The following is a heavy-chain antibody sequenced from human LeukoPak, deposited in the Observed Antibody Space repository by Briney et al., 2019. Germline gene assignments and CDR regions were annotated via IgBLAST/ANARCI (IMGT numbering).Heavy chain of an antibody. V-gene: IGHV3-21*01. CDR2: ISSSSNYI. CDR3: ARGTGKTKAFDI. Sequence: GGSLRLSCAASGFTFSSYSMNWVRQAPGKGLEWASSISSSSNYIYYADSVKGRFTISRDNTKNSVSLQVKSLRVEDAAVYYCARGTGKTKAFDIWGQGTMVTVSS. D-gene: IGHD1/OR15-1a*01. CDR1: GFTFSSYS. J-gene: IGHJ3*02.